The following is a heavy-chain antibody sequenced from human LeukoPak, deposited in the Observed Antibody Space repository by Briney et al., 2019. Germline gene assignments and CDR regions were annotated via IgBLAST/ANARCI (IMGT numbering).Heavy chain of an antibody. CDR2: IKPSGGST. J-gene: IGHJ3*02. CDR3: ARGGNNYYDSSDAGDASDI. D-gene: IGHD3-22*01. V-gene: IGHV1-46*01. CDR1: GYTFTSYN. Sequence: GASVKVSCKASGYTFTSYNMRWVRQAPGQGLEWMGIIKPSGGSTTYAQKFQGRVTMTRDMSTSTLYMELSSLRSEDTGVYYCARGGNNYYDSSDAGDASDIWGQGTMVTVSS.